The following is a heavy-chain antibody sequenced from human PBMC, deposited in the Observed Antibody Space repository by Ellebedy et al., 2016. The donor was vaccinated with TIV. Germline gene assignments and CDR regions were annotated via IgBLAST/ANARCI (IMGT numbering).Heavy chain of an antibody. CDR3: ARDDYYGSGTDY. CDR2: IAYDGNDE. D-gene: IGHD3-10*01. J-gene: IGHJ4*02. Sequence: PGGSLRLSCAASGFTFSNYPMHWVRQAPGKGLEWVAVIAYDGNDEYYADSVKGRFTISRDNSKNTLYLQMIGLRPDDTGVYFCARDDYYGSGTDYWGQGTLVTVST. V-gene: IGHV3-30*01. CDR1: GFTFSNYP.